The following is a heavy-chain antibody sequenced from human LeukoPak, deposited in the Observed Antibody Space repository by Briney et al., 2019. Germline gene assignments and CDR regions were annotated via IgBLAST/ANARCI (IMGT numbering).Heavy chain of an antibody. CDR3: ARDHGINS. CDR1: GFTFSSYS. V-gene: IGHV3-48*01. Sequence: PGGSLKLSCAASGFTFSSYSMNWVRQAPGKGLERVSYISSSSSTIYYADSAKGRFTISRDNAKNSLYLQMNSLRAEDTAVYYCARDHGINSWGQGTLVTVSS. D-gene: IGHD3-3*02. J-gene: IGHJ5*02. CDR2: ISSSSSTI.